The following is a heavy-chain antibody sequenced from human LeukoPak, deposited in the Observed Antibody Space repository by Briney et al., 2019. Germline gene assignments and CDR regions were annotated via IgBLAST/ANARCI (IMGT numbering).Heavy chain of an antibody. V-gene: IGHV4-34*01. CDR1: GGSFSGYY. CDR2: INHSGST. J-gene: IGHJ5*02. D-gene: IGHD5-18*01. CDR3: ARGLSRDTAMVGNWFDP. Sequence: PSETLSLTCAVYGGSFSGYYWSWIRQPPGKGLEWIGEINHSGSTNYNPSLKSRVTISVDTSKNQFSLKLSSVTAADTAVYYCARGLSRDTAMVGNWFDPWGQGTLVTVSS.